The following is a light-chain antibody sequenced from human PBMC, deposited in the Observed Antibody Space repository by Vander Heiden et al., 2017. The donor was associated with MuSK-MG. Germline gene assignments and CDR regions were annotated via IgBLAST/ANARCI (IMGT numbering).Light chain of an antibody. J-gene: IGLJ3*02. CDR3: CSYAGSYTLV. CDR2: DVS. Sequence: QSALTQPRSVSGSPGQSVTISCTGTSSDVGGYNYVSWYQQHPGNAPILMIDDVSKRPSGVPDRFSGSKSGNTASLTISGLQAEDEAYYYCCSYAGSYTLVFGGGTKLTVL. CDR1: SSDVGGYNY. V-gene: IGLV2-11*01.